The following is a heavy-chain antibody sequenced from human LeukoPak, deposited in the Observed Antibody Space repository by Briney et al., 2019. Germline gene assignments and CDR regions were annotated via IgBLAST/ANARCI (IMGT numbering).Heavy chain of an antibody. CDR2: ISSSSSTI. Sequence: GGSLRLSCAASGFTFSSYSMNWVRQAPGKGLEWVSYISSSSSTIYYADSVKGRFTISRDNAKNSLYLQMNSLRAEDTAVYYCARKYCSSTSCYFTNMDVWGKGTTVTVSS. D-gene: IGHD2-2*01. V-gene: IGHV3-48*01. CDR1: GFTFSSYS. J-gene: IGHJ6*03. CDR3: ARKYCSSTSCYFTNMDV.